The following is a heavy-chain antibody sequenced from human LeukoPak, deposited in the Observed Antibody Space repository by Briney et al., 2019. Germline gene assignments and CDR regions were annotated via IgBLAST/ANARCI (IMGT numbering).Heavy chain of an antibody. CDR1: GGSISSSSYY. D-gene: IGHD5-18*01. V-gene: IGHV4-39*07. CDR2: IYYSGST. Sequence: SETLSLTCTVSGGSISSSSYYWGWIRQPPGKGLERIGSIYYSGSTYYNPSLKSRVTISVDTSKNQFSLKLSSVTAADTAVYYCARGEQLWLTPHAFDIWGQGTVVTVSS. J-gene: IGHJ3*02. CDR3: ARGEQLWLTPHAFDI.